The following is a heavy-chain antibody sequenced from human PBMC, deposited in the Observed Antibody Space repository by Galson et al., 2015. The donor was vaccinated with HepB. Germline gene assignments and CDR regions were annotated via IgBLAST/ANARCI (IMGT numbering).Heavy chain of an antibody. CDR2: INPNSGGT. CDR3: ARDRVVVVPAAIWLTGGFDL. Sequence: SVKVSCKASGYTFTGYYMHWVRQAPGQGLEWMGWINPNSGGTNYAQKFQGWVTMTRDTSISTAYMELSRLRSDDTAVYYCARDRVVVVPAAIWLTGGFDLWGRGTLVTVSS. D-gene: IGHD2-2*01. V-gene: IGHV1-2*04. CDR1: GYTFTGYY. J-gene: IGHJ2*01.